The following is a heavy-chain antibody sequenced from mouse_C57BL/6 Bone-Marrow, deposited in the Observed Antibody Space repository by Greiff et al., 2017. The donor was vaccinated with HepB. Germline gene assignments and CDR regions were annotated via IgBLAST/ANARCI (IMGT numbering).Heavy chain of an antibody. CDR1: GYSITSGYY. D-gene: IGHD2-3*01. V-gene: IGHV3-6*01. CDR3: ARWLLRTLWYFDV. CDR2: ISYDGSN. J-gene: IGHJ1*03. Sequence: EVKVEESGPGLVKPSQSLSLTCSVTGYSITSGYYWNWIRQFPGNKLEWMGYISYDGSNNYNPSLKNRISITRDTSKNQFFLKLNSVTTEDTATYYCARWLLRTLWYFDVWGTGTTVTVSS.